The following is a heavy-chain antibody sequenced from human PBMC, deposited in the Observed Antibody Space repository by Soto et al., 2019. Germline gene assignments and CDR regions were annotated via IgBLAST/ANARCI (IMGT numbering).Heavy chain of an antibody. Sequence: EVQLVESGGGLVQPGGSLRLSCAASGFTFDSYWMSWVRQAPGKGLEWVANIKQDGSEKYYVDSVKGRFTISRDNAKNSLYLQTNSLRAEDTAVYYCVRDQGVGTYWGQGTLVTVSS. V-gene: IGHV3-7*05. J-gene: IGHJ4*02. CDR2: IKQDGSEK. D-gene: IGHD3-10*01. CDR1: GFTFDSYW. CDR3: VRDQGVGTY.